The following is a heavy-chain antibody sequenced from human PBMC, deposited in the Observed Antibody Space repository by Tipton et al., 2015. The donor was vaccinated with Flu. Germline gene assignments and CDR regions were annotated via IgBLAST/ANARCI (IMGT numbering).Heavy chain of an antibody. CDR2: ISSSSSYI. D-gene: IGHD3-3*01. CDR3: ASEITIFGVVIYDAFDI. V-gene: IGHV3-21*02. Sequence: LVQSGGGLVKPGGSLRLSCAASGFTFSSYSMNWVRQAPGKGLGWVSSISSSSSYIYYADSVKGRFTISRDNAKNSLYLQMNSLRAEDTAVYYCASEITIFGVVIYDAFDIWGQGTMVPVSS. CDR1: GFTFSSYS. J-gene: IGHJ3*02.